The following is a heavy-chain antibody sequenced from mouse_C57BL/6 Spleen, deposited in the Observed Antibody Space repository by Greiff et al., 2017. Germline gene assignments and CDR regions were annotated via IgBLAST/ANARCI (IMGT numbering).Heavy chain of an antibody. J-gene: IGHJ2*01. V-gene: IGHV14-3*01. Sequence: VQLKQSVAELVRPGASVKLSCTASGFNIKNTYMHWVKQRPEQGLEWIGRIDPANGNTKYAPKFQGKATITADTSSNTAYLQLSSLTSEDTAIYYCAADYYGSSYPYEYWGQGTTLTVSS. CDR2: IDPANGNT. CDR3: AADYYGSSYPYEY. CDR1: GFNIKNTY. D-gene: IGHD1-1*01.